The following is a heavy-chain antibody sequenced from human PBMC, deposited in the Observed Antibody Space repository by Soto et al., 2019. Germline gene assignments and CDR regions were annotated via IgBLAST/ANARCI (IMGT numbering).Heavy chain of an antibody. CDR3: ARDNKITIFGVVSPNWFDP. CDR2: ISAYNGNT. CDR1: GYTFTSYG. J-gene: IGHJ5*02. D-gene: IGHD3-3*01. Sequence: ASVKVSCKASGYTFTSYGISWVRQAPGQGLEWMGWISAYNGNTNYAQKLQGRVTMTTDTSTSTAYMGLRSLRSDDTAVYYCARDNKITIFGVVSPNWFDPWGQGTLVTVSS. V-gene: IGHV1-18*01.